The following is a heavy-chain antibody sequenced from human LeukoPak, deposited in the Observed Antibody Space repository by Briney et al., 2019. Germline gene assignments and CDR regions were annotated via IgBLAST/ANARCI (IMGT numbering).Heavy chain of an antibody. CDR1: GGSFSGYY. V-gene: IGHV4-34*01. J-gene: IGHJ4*02. CDR3: ARGHLRYSYGYFLAYFDY. Sequence: SETLSLTCAVYGGSFSGYYRSWIRQPPGKGLEWIGEINHSGSTNYNPSLKSRVTISVDTSKNQFSLKLSSVTAADTAVYYCARGHLRYSYGYFLAYFDYWGQGTLVTVSS. D-gene: IGHD5-18*01. CDR2: INHSGST.